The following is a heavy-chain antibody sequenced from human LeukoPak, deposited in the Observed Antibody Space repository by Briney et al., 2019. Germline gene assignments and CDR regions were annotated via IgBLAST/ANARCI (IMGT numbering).Heavy chain of an antibody. Sequence: PGGSLRLSCAASGFTFSSYSMNWVRQAPGKGLEWVSSISSSSSYIYYADSVKGRFTISRDNAKNSLYLQMNSLRAEDTAVYYCATLPWRDIVVVPAAIPDYWGQGTLVTVSS. V-gene: IGHV3-21*01. D-gene: IGHD2-2*02. J-gene: IGHJ4*02. CDR1: GFTFSSYS. CDR3: ATLPWRDIVVVPAAIPDY. CDR2: ISSSSSYI.